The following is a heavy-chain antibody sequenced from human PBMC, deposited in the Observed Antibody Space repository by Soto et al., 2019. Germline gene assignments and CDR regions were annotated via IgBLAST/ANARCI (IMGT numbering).Heavy chain of an antibody. CDR3: AISTVVYYFDY. V-gene: IGHV1-2*02. J-gene: IGHJ4*02. CDR1: GYTFTGHY. D-gene: IGHD4-17*01. Sequence: QVQLVQSGAEVKKPGASVKVSCKASGYTFTGHYMHWVRQAPGQGLEWMGWINPNSGGTNYAQKLQGRVTMTTDTSTSTAYMELRSLRSDDTAVYNCAISTVVYYFDYWGQGTLVTVSS. CDR2: INPNSGGT.